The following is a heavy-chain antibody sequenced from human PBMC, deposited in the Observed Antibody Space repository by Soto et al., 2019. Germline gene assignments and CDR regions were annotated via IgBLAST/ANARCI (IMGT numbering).Heavy chain of an antibody. V-gene: IGHV3-21*01. CDR2: ITGSSSYI. Sequence: GSLRLSCVASGFIFSNYAMIWVRQAPGKGLVWISSITGSSSYIYYADSAKGRFTVSRDNAKNSLYLQMNSLGADDTAVYYCARLGYCSDGNCYSLDYWGQGALVTVSS. D-gene: IGHD2-15*01. J-gene: IGHJ4*02. CDR3: ARLGYCSDGNCYSLDY. CDR1: GFIFSNYA.